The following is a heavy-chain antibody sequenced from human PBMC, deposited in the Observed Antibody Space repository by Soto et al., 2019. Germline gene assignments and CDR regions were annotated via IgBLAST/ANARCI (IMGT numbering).Heavy chain of an antibody. D-gene: IGHD3-9*01. CDR3: AREDYDILTGPNWFDP. V-gene: IGHV1-46*03. J-gene: IGHJ5*02. CDR1: GYTFTSYY. Sequence: GASVKVSCKASGYTFTSYYMHWVRQAPGQGLEWMGIINPSGGSTSYAQKFQGRVTMTRDTSTSTVYMELSSLRSEDTAVYYCAREDYDILTGPNWFDPWGQGTLVT. CDR2: INPSGGST.